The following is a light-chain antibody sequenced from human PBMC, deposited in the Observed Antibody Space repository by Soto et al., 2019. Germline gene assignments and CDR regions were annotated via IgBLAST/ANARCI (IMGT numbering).Light chain of an antibody. V-gene: IGLV2-14*03. CDR3: VSYTSSTTYV. J-gene: IGLJ1*01. CDR1: SSDAGGSNF. CDR2: DVA. Sequence: QSALTQPASVSDSPGQSITISCTGTSSDAGGSNFVSWYQQHPVKPPKIIIYDVANRPSGVSNRFSGSKSGSTASLIISRLQTEDEADYYCVSYTSSTTYVFGTGTKVTVL.